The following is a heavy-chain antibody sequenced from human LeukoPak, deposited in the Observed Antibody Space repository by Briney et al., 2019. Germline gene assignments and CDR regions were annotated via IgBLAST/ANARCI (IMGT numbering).Heavy chain of an antibody. CDR2: ISSSGGST. J-gene: IGHJ5*02. D-gene: IGHD3-9*01. Sequence: GGSLRLSCAASGFTFSSYAMSWVRQAPGKGLEWVSDISSSGGSTYYADSVKGRFTISRDNSKNSLYLQMNSLRAEDTAVYYCSKGLEGILTGAWYWFAPWGQRTRVTAPS. V-gene: IGHV3-23*01. CDR3: SKGLEGILTGAWYWFAP. CDR1: GFTFSSYA.